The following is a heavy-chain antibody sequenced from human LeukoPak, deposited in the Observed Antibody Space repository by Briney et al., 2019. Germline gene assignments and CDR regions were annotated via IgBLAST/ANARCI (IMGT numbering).Heavy chain of an antibody. D-gene: IGHD6-19*01. V-gene: IGHV4-39*07. CDR2: IYYSGST. Sequence: SETLSLTCTVSGGSISSSSYYWGWIRQPPGKGLEWIGSIYYSGSTNYNPSLKSRVTISVDTSKNQFSLKLSSVTAADTAVYYCARGRGGQWLHGRPEYYFDYWGQGTLVTVSS. J-gene: IGHJ4*02. CDR3: ARGRGGQWLHGRPEYYFDY. CDR1: GGSISSSSYY.